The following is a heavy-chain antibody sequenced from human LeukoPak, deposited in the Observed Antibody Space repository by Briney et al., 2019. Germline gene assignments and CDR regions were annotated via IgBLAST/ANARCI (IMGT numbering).Heavy chain of an antibody. CDR3: ARAGPSSSWHQFDY. J-gene: IGHJ4*02. CDR1: GFTFSSYE. D-gene: IGHD6-13*01. CDR2: IYSGGRT. Sequence: GGSLRLSCAASGFTFSSYEMNWVRQAPGKGLEWVSVIYSGGRTYYADSVKGRFTISRDNSKNTLYLQMNRLRAEDTAVYYCARAGPSSSWHQFDYWGQGTLVTVSS. V-gene: IGHV3-66*01.